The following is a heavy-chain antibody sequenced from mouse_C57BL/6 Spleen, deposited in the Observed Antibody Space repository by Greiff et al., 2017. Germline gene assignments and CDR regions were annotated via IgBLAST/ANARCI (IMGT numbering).Heavy chain of an antibody. CDR2: INPNNGGT. V-gene: IGHV1-18*01. J-gene: IGHJ3*01. CDR1: GYTFTDYN. CDR3: ARRTGTGEFAY. D-gene: IGHD4-1*01. Sequence: VQLKESGPELVKPGASVKIPCKASGYTFTDYNMDWVKQSPGKSLEWIGDINPNNGGTIYNQKFKGKATLTVDKSSSTAYMELRSLTSEDTAVYYCARRTGTGEFAYWGQGTLVTVSA.